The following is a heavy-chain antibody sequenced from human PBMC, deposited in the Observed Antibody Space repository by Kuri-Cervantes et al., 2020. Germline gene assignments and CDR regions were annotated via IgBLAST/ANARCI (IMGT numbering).Heavy chain of an antibody. CDR3: TKALGWYFDL. J-gene: IGHJ2*01. V-gene: IGHV3-21*01. CDR2: ISSSSSHI. CDR1: GFTFSSYA. Sequence: GESLKISCAASGFTFSSYAMSWVRQAPGKGLEWVSAISSSSSHIYYGDSVKGRFTISRDNAKNSLFLQMNSLRAEDTAVYYCTKALGWYFDLWGRGTVVTVSS.